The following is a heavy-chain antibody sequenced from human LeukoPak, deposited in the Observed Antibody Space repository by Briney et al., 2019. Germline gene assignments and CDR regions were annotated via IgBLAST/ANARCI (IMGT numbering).Heavy chain of an antibody. Sequence: PSETLSLTCTVSGGSISSYYWSWIRLPPGKGLEWIGYVYYNGNTNYNPSLKSRVTISVDTSKNQFSLKLSSVTAADTAVYYCARGRGFGRWLQFDYWGQGTLVTVSS. D-gene: IGHD5-24*01. CDR3: ARGRGFGRWLQFDY. CDR2: VYYNGNT. CDR1: GGSISSYY. V-gene: IGHV4-59*01. J-gene: IGHJ4*02.